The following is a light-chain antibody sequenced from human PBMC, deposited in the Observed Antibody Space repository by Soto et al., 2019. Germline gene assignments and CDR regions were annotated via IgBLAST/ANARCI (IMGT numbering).Light chain of an antibody. CDR3: AAWDASLNAYV. V-gene: IGLV1-44*01. J-gene: IGLJ1*01. CDR1: SSNIMSNT. CDR2: GNH. Sequence: QSVLTQPPSASGTPGQRVTISCSGSSSNIMSNTVNWYQVLPGTAPKVLIQGNHQRPSGVPARFSGSKSGTSASLAISGLKSEDEADYYCAAWDASLNAYVFGTGTKLTVL.